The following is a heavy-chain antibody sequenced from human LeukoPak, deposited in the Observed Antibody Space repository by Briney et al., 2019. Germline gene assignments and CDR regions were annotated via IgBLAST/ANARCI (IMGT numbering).Heavy chain of an antibody. CDR3: ARGFSYSSGWHQVPDY. CDR1: GGSISSYY. CDR2: IYYTGST. D-gene: IGHD6-19*01. V-gene: IGHV4-59*12. Sequence: SETLSLTCTVSGGSISSYYWSWVRQPPGAGLEWLAYIYYTGSTNYNPSLKSRVTISVDTSKNQFSLKLSSVTAADTAVYYCARGFSYSSGWHQVPDYWGQGTLVTVSS. J-gene: IGHJ4*02.